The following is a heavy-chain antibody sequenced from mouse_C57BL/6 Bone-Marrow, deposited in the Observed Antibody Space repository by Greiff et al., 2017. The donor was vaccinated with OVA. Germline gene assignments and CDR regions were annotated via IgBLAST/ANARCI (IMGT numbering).Heavy chain of an antibody. D-gene: IGHD2-3*01. CDR2: INPGSGGT. V-gene: IGHV1-54*01. J-gene: IGHJ2*01. CDR3: ARDDGPTGYFDY. Sequence: QVHVKQSGAELVRPGTSVKVSCKASGYAFTNYLIEWVKQRPGQGLEWIGVINPGSGGTNYNEKFKGKATLTADKSSSTAYMQLSSLTSEDSAVYFCARDDGPTGYFDYWGQGTTLTVSS. CDR1: GYAFTNYL.